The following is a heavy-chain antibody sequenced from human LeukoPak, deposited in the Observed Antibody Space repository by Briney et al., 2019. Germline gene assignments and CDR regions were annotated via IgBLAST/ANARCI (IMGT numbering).Heavy chain of an antibody. CDR2: IHTSGTT. Sequence: PSETLSLTCTVSGGSSDYFCTWIRQSAGAGLECIGRIHTSGTTYYNPSLRSRVSMSVDTSNNKFSLSLSSVTAADTAVYYCARDPAGHGRYFDYWGQGALVTVSS. D-gene: IGHD1-14*01. J-gene: IGHJ4*02. CDR1: GGSSDYF. CDR3: ARDPAGHGRYFDY. V-gene: IGHV4-4*07.